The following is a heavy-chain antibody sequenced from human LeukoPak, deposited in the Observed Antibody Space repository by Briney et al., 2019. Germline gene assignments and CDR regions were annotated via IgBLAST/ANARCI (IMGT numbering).Heavy chain of an antibody. J-gene: IGHJ6*03. CDR2: INPNSGGT. CDR1: GYTFTGYY. V-gene: IGHV1-2*02. D-gene: IGHD2-2*01. CDR3: ARGVVVVPAAMGPDYYYYMDV. Sequence: GASVKVSCKASGYTFTGYYMHWVRQAPGQGLKWMGWINPNSGGTNYAQKFQGRVTMTRDTSISTAYMELSRLRSDDTAVYYCARGVVVVPAAMGPDYYYYMDVWGKGTTVTVSS.